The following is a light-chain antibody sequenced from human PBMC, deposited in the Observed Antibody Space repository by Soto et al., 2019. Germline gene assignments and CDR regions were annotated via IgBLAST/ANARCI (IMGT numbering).Light chain of an antibody. CDR1: QDISNY. J-gene: IGKJ1*01. V-gene: IGKV1-33*01. CDR3: QQYDDSPPWT. CDR2: AAS. Sequence: DLQMTQSPSSLSASVGDRVTITCQASQDISNYLNWYQQKAGMAPKLLISAASHLQSGVPSRFSAGGSGTDFTFTINSLQAEDIGTYYCQQYDDSPPWTFGEGTKVEIK.